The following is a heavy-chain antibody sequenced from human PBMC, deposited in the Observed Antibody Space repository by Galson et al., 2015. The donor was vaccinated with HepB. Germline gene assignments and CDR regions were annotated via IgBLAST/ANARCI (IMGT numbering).Heavy chain of an antibody. CDR1: GGTFNSYG. CDR2: TISMLGIT. V-gene: IGHV1-69*04. Sequence: SVKVSCKASGGTFNSYGISWVRQAPGQGLEWMGRTISMLGITNYAQKFQGRVTIIADKSTRTAYMELSSLRTEDTAVYYCARQIVVVNADYYHYGMDAWGQGTTVTVSS. J-gene: IGHJ6*02. CDR3: ARQIVVVNADYYHYGMDA. D-gene: IGHD2-21*01.